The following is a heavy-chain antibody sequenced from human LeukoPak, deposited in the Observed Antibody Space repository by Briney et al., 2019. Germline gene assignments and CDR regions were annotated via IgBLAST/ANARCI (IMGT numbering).Heavy chain of an antibody. CDR2: ISAYNGNT. J-gene: IGHJ5*02. CDR1: GYTFTSYG. D-gene: IGHD3-10*02. V-gene: IGHV1-18*01. CDR3: ARFNYYVRDYNWLDP. Sequence: GASVKVSCKPSGYTFTSYGISWVRQAPGQGLEWMGWISAYNGNTNYAQKLQGRVTMTTDTSTSTAYMELRSLRSDDTAVYYCARFNYYVRDYNWLDPWGQGTLVTVSS.